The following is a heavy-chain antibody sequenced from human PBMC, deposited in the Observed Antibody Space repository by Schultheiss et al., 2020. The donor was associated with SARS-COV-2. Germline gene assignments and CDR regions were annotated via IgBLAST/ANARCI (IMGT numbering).Heavy chain of an antibody. J-gene: IGHJ3*02. CDR1: GFTFSSYW. V-gene: IGHV3-7*03. Sequence: GGSLRLSCAASGFTFSSYWMSWVRQAPGKGLEWVANIKQDGSEKYYVDSVKGRFTISRDNAKNSLYLQMNSLRAEDTAVYYCARDYPTGYYYDAFDIWGQGTMVTVSS. D-gene: IGHD3-22*01. CDR3: ARDYPTGYYYDAFDI. CDR2: IKQDGSEK.